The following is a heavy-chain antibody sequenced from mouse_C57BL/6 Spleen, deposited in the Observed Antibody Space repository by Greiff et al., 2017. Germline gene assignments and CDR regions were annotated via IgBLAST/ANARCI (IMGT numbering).Heavy chain of an antibody. V-gene: IGHV1-69*01. CDR2: IDPSDSYT. J-gene: IGHJ4*01. D-gene: IGHD2-4*01. CDR1: GYTFTSYW. Sequence: QVQLQQSGAELVMPGASVKLSCKASGYTFTSYWMHWVKQRPGQGLEWIGEIDPSDSYTNYNQKFKGKSTLTVDKSSSTASMQLSSLTSEDSAVYYCARRGLRRGFYAMDYWGQGTSVTVSS. CDR3: ARRGLRRGFYAMDY.